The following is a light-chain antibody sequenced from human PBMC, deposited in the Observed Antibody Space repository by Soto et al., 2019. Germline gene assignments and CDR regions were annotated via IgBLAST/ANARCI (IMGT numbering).Light chain of an antibody. Sequence: QSALTQPASVSGSPGQSITMSCTGTSNDVGGHNYVSWYQQHPGKAPKLMIYDVSNRPSGLSNRFSGSKSGNTASLTISGLQAEDEADYYCSSYASSSTVVFGGGTKLTVL. CDR1: SNDVGGHNY. CDR3: SSYASSSTVV. CDR2: DVS. J-gene: IGLJ2*01. V-gene: IGLV2-14*01.